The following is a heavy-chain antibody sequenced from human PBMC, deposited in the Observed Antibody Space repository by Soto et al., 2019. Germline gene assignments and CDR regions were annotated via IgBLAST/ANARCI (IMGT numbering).Heavy chain of an antibody. J-gene: IGHJ4*02. CDR2: IYDSGNT. D-gene: IGHD1-26*01. CDR1: GGSISSNYYY. V-gene: IGHV4-30-4*01. Sequence: QVQLQEPGPRLVEPSQTLSLTCTVSGGSISSNYYYWSWIRQSPGTGLEWIGHIYDSGNTYSNPSLKSRVTISRDMSRNQFSLKLSSVTAADTAVYYCARGPSGDKVDYWGQGTLVTVSS. CDR3: ARGPSGDKVDY.